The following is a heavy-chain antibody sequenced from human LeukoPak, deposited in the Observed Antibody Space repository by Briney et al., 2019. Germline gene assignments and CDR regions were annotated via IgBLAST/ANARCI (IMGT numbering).Heavy chain of an antibody. CDR3: VKGYCSSISCYGDY. J-gene: IGHJ4*02. CDR2: ISSNGGST. CDR1: VFTFSSYA. V-gene: IGHV3-64D*09. Sequence: PGGSLRLSCSASVFTFSSYAMHWVRQAPGKGLEYVSAISSNGGSTYYADSVKGRFTISRDNSKNTLYLQMSSLRAEDTAVYYCVKGYCSSISCYGDYWGQGTLVTVSS. D-gene: IGHD2-2*01.